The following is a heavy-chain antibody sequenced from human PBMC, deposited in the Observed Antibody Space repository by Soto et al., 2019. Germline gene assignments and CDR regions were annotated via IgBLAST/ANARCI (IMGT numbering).Heavy chain of an antibody. CDR2: MFYSGTT. CDR3: ARKEDGYNRLFDY. J-gene: IGHJ4*02. CDR1: GVSINSRCYY. D-gene: IGHD5-12*01. V-gene: IGHV4-39*01. Sequence: KTSETLSLTCTVSGVSINSRCYYWGWLRQPPGKGLEWIESMFYSGTTYYNPSLKSRITIAVDSSKNQFSLSLSSVTAADTAFYYCARKEDGYNRLFDYWGQGILVTVSS.